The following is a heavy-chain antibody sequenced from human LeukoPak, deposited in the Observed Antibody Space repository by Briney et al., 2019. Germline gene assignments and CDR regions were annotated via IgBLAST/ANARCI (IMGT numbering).Heavy chain of an antibody. J-gene: IGHJ5*02. CDR3: ARESADSSSFYWFDP. Sequence: SETLSLTCTVSGGSIRSSYYYWSWIRQHPGKGLEWIGYIYYSGSTYYNPSLKSRVTISVDTSKNQFSLKLSSVTAADTAVYYCARESADSSSFYWFDPWGQGTLVTVSS. CDR1: GGSIRSSYYY. D-gene: IGHD6-6*01. CDR2: IYYSGST. V-gene: IGHV4-31*03.